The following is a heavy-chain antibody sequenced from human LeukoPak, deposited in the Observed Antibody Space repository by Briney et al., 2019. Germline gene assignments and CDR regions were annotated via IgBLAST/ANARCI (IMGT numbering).Heavy chain of an antibody. CDR3: AREGYYGSGSYSISYAFDI. CDR1: GFTVSSNY. D-gene: IGHD3-10*01. J-gene: IGHJ3*02. V-gene: IGHV3-53*01. Sequence: PGGSLRLSCAASGFTVSSNYMSWVRQAPGKGLEWVSVIYSGGSTYYADSVKGRFTIFRDNSKNTQYLQMNSMRAEDAAVYYCAREGYYGSGSYSISYAFDIWGQGTMVTVSS. CDR2: IYSGGST.